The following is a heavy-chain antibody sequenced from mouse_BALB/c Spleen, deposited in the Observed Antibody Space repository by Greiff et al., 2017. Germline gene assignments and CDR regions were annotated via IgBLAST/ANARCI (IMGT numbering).Heavy chain of an antibody. CDR2: IYPGDGDT. D-gene: IGHD1-1*01. Sequence: VKLMESGAELVRPGSSVKISCKASGYAFSSYWMNWVKQRPGQGLEWIGQIYPGDGDTNYNGKFKGKATLTADKSSSTAYMQLSSLTSEDSAVYFCARGEDGSSRFDYWGQGTTLTVSS. CDR1: GYAFSSYW. CDR3: ARGEDGSSRFDY. V-gene: IGHV1-80*01. J-gene: IGHJ2*01.